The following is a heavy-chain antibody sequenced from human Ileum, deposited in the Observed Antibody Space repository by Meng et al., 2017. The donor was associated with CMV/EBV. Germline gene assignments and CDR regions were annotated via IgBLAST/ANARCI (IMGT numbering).Heavy chain of an antibody. V-gene: IGHV1-2*02. CDR3: AKYRYGLGFDY. CDR1: GYNFIGYY. J-gene: IGHJ4*02. Sequence: QGHVVESGAEVKKPGASVRVSCKASGYNFIGYYMQWVRQAPGQGLEWMGWINPDNGGTNYAQKFQGRVTMTRDTSITTAYMELSRLRSDDTAIYYCAKYRYGLGFDYWGQGTLVTVSS. CDR2: INPDNGGT. D-gene: IGHD5-18*01.